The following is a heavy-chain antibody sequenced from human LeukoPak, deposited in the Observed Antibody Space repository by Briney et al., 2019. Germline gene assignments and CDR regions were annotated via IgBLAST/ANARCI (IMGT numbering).Heavy chain of an antibody. CDR3: AREGSDWNYYYYMDV. CDR2: IKHDGSEK. CDR1: GFTFSSYW. J-gene: IGHJ6*03. V-gene: IGHV3-7*01. D-gene: IGHD6-19*01. Sequence: GGSLRLSCAASGFTFSSYWMSWVRQAPGKGLEWVANIKHDGSEKYYVDSVKGRFTISRDNAKNSLYVQMNVLRAEDTAVYYCAREGSDWNYYYYMDVWGKGTTVTISS.